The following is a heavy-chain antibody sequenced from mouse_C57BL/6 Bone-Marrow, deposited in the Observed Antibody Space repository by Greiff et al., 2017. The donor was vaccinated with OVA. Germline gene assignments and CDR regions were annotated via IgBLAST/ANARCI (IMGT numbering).Heavy chain of an antibody. CDR3: ARPLHSLAMDY. CDR1: GYTFTSYW. V-gene: IGHV1-64*01. Sequence: QVQLQQPGAELVKPGASVKLSCKASGYTFTSYWMHWVKQRPGQGLEWIGMIHPNSGSTNYNEKFKSKATLTVDKSSTTAYMQLSSLTSEDSAVSNCARPLHSLAMDYWGQGTSLTVSS. J-gene: IGHJ4*01. D-gene: IGHD6-2*01. CDR2: IHPNSGST.